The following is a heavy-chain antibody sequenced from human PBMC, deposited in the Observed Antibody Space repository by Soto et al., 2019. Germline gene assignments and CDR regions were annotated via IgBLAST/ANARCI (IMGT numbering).Heavy chain of an antibody. V-gene: IGHV3-7*01. D-gene: IGHD3-3*01. CDR2: IKQDGSEK. J-gene: IGHJ6*02. CDR1: GFTFSSYW. CDR3: ARDLMHYDFWSSPTNYYYYYGMDV. Sequence: PGGSLRLSCAASGFTFSSYWMSWVRQAPGKGLEWVANIKQDGSEKYYVDSVKGRFTISRDNAKNSLYLQMNSLRAEDTAVYYCARDLMHYDFWSSPTNYYYYYGMDVWGQGTTVTVSS.